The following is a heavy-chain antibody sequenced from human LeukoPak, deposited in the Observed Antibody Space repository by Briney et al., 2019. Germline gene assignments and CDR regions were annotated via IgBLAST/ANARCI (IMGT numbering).Heavy chain of an antibody. Sequence: GGSLRLSCAASGFTFSSYAMSWVRQAPGKGLEWVSAISGSGGSTYYADSVKGRFTISRDNSKNTLYLQMNSLRADDTAVYYCAKDDVVGATADLDYWGQGTLVTVSS. CDR1: GFTFSSYA. J-gene: IGHJ4*02. CDR2: ISGSGGST. V-gene: IGHV3-23*01. CDR3: AKDDVVGATADLDY. D-gene: IGHD1-26*01.